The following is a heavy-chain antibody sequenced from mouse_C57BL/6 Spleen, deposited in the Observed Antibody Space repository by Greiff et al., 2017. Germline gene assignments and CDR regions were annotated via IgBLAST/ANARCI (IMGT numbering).Heavy chain of an antibody. CDR3: ARRILGAMDY. D-gene: IGHD1-1*01. J-gene: IGHJ4*01. CDR2: INPSTGGP. Sequence: EVKLVESGPELVKPGASVKISCKASGYSFTGYYMHWVKQSSEKSLEWIGEINPSTGGPSYNQKFKGKATLTVDKSSRTAYMQRKSLTSEDSAVYYCARRILGAMDYWGQGTSVTVSS. CDR1: GYSFTGYY. V-gene: IGHV1-43*01.